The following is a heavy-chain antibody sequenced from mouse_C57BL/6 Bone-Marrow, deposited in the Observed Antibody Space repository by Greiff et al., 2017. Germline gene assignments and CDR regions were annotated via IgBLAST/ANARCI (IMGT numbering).Heavy chain of an antibody. CDR3: AFRYYGSEAY. J-gene: IGHJ3*01. CDR2: INPGSGGT. V-gene: IGHV1-54*01. CDR1: GYAFPNYL. Sequence: QVQLQQSGAELVRPGTSVKVSCKASGYAFPNYLLEWVKQRPGQGREWIGVINPGSGGTNYNEKFKGTATLTADKSSSTAYMQLSSLTSEDSAVYYCAFRYYGSEAYWGQGTLVTVSA. D-gene: IGHD1-1*01.